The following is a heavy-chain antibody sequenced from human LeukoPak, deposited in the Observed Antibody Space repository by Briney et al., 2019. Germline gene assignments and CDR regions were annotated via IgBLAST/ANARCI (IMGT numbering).Heavy chain of an antibody. D-gene: IGHD6-19*01. J-gene: IGHJ4*02. CDR1: GFSFSAYI. CDR2: IRSDGSST. Sequence: VGSLRLSCVASGFSFSAYIVHWVRQAPGKGLEYVSAIRSDGSSTFYPNSVKGRFTISRDNSKSTLYLQMGSLRAEDTAVYYCTRRYGGHSGWAGYHDSWGQGTLVTVSS. CDR3: TRRYGGHSGWAGYHDS. V-gene: IGHV3-64*01.